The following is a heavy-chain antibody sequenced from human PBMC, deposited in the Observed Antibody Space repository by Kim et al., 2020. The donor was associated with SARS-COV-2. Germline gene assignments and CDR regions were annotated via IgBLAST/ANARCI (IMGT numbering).Heavy chain of an antibody. V-gene: IGHV1-69*02. Sequence: KFQGRVTITADKSTSTAYMELSSLRSEDTAVYYCASRIQDGYHYYYMDVWGKGTTVTVSS. J-gene: IGHJ6*03. CDR3: ASRIQDGYHYYYMDV. D-gene: IGHD3-22*01.